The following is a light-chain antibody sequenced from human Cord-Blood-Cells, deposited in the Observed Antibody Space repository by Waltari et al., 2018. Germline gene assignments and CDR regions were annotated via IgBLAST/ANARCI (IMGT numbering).Light chain of an antibody. CDR2: DVS. V-gene: IGLV2-14*01. CDR1: SSDVGGYNY. J-gene: IGLJ2*01. Sequence: QSALTQPASVSGSPGQSITISCTGTSSDVGGYNYVSWYQQHPGKAPKLMLYDVSNRPSWFSNLFSGSKSGNTASLTISGLQAEDEADYYCSSYTSSSTRVFGGGTKLTVL. CDR3: SSYTSSSTRV.